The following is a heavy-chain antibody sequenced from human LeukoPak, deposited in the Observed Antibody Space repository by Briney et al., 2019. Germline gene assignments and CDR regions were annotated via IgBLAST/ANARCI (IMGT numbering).Heavy chain of an antibody. J-gene: IGHJ3*02. Sequence: SETLSLTCTVSGGSIINYYWSWIRQPPGKGLEWIGSMYYSGSTYYNPSLKSRVTISVDTSKNQFSLKLRSVTAADTAVYYCARLKSRLAPFDIWGQGTMVTVSS. CDR1: GGSIINYY. V-gene: IGHV4-59*05. CDR3: ARLKSRLAPFDI. D-gene: IGHD3-9*01. CDR2: MYYSGST.